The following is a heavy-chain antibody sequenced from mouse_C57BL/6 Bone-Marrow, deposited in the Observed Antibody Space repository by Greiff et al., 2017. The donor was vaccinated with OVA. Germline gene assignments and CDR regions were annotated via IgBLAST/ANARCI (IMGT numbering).Heavy chain of an antibody. V-gene: IGHV1-69*01. J-gene: IGHJ2*01. D-gene: IGHD1-1*01. CDR2: IDPSDSYT. CDR1: GYTFTSYW. Sequence: QVQLKQPGAELVMPGASVKLSCKASGYTFTSYWMHWVKQRPGQGLEWIGEIDPSDSYTNYNQKFKGKSTLTVDKSSSTAYMQLSSLTSEDSAVYYCAILRPYYFDYWGQGTTLTVSS. CDR3: AILRPYYFDY.